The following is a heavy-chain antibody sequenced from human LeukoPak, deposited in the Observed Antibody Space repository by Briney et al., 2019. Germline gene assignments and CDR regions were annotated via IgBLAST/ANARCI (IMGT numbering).Heavy chain of an antibody. D-gene: IGHD5-12*01. CDR2: IDPSDSYT. CDR3: ARGGKSAYGWFDP. J-gene: IGHJ5*02. V-gene: IGHV5-10-1*01. CDR1: GYSFTSYW. Sequence: GESLKISGKGSGYSFTSYWISWVRQMPGKGLEWMGTIDPSDSYTNYSPSFQGHVTISADKSISTAYLQWSSLKASDTAMYYCARGGKSAYGWFDPWGQGALVTVSS.